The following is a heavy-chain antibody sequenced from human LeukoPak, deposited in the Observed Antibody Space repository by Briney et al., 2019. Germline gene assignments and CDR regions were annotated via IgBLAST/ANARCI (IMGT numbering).Heavy chain of an antibody. D-gene: IGHD1-7*01. CDR3: AADKNYLYYFDY. V-gene: IGHV4-4*07. J-gene: IGHJ4*02. CDR1: GDSISSNH. Sequence: SETLSLTCAVSGDSISSNHWWSWIRQPAGKGLEWIGRLYTSGSTNYNPSLKSRVTMSVDTSKNQFSLELSSVTAADTAVYYCAADKNYLYYFDYWGQGTLVTVSS. CDR2: LYTSGST.